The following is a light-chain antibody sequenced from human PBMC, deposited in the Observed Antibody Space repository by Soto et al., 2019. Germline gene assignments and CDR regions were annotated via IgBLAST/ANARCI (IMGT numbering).Light chain of an antibody. CDR1: QSVSAY. V-gene: IGKV3-11*01. J-gene: IGKJ1*01. Sequence: EIVLTQSPVTLSLSPGERATLSCRASQSVSAYLAWFQQKAGQPPRLLIYDASDRASGVPPRFSGSGSGTDFTLTITGLEPEDSAVYYCQHRSNWPWTFGQWTKVEV. CDR3: QHRSNWPWT. CDR2: DAS.